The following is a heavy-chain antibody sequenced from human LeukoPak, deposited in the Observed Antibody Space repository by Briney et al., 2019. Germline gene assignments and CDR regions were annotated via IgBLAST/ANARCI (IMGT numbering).Heavy chain of an antibody. D-gene: IGHD3-10*01. CDR2: IYSGGSA. V-gene: IGHV3-53*01. CDR3: ASPPGGY. J-gene: IGHJ4*02. CDR1: GLTVSSSY. Sequence: GGSLRLSCAVCGLTVSSSYMGWVRQAPDRGLEWVSTIYSGGSANYADSVKARFTISRDNSKNTLTLQMNSLKVGDTAVYYCASPPGGYWGQGTLVTVSS.